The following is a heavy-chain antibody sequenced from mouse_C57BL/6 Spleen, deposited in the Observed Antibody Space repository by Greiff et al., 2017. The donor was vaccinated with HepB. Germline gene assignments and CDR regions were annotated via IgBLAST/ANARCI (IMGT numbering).Heavy chain of an antibody. J-gene: IGHJ4*01. V-gene: IGHV2-9*01. CDR3: AKRIYYGYDGGYAMDY. CDR2: IWGGGST. CDR1: GFSLTSYG. D-gene: IGHD2-2*01. Sequence: VQLQQSGPGLVAPSQSLSITCTVSGFSLTSYGVDWVRQPPGKGLEWLGVIWGGGSTNYNSALMSRLSISKDNSKSQVFLKMNSLQTDDTAMYYCAKRIYYGYDGGYAMDYWGQGTSVTVSS.